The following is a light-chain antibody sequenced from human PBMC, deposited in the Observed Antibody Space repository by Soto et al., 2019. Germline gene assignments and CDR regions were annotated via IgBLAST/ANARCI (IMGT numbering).Light chain of an antibody. CDR2: EVN. CDR3: TSYTSSGPWV. CDR1: SGDVGGYNY. Sequence: QSALTQPASVSGSPGQSITISCTGTSGDVGGYNYVSWYQLDPGKAPKLIIYEVNNRPSGFSNRFSGSKSGNTASLTISGLQAEDEADYYCTSYTSSGPWVFGGGTQLTVL. V-gene: IGLV2-14*01. J-gene: IGLJ3*02.